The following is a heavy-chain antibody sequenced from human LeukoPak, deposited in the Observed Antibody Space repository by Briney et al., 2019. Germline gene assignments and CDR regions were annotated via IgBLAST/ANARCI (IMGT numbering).Heavy chain of an antibody. J-gene: IGHJ4*02. CDR3: ARGHSSSSGVFFY. Sequence: GGSLRLSCAASGFTFSSYSMNWVRQAPGMGLEWVSSISSSSSYIYYADSVKGRFTISRDNAKNSLYLQMNSLRAEDTAVYYCARGHSSSSGVFFYWGQGTLVTVSS. D-gene: IGHD6-6*01. CDR1: GFTFSSYS. V-gene: IGHV3-21*01. CDR2: ISSSSSYI.